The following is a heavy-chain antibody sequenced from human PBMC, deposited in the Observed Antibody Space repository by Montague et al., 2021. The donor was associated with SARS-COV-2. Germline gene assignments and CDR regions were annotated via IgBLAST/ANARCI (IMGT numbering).Heavy chain of an antibody. J-gene: IGHJ5*02. CDR1: GASITTYY. CDR3: AREATSWFGELMCVWFDP. CDR2: IHTSGNT. V-gene: IGHV4-4*07. Sequence: SETLSLTCTVSGASITTYYWSWIRQSAGKGLEWIGCIHTSGNTNYNPTLRSRVTMSVDTSKNQFSLKLNSVTAADTAVYYCAREATSWFGELMCVWFDPWGQGTLVTVSS. D-gene: IGHD3-10*01.